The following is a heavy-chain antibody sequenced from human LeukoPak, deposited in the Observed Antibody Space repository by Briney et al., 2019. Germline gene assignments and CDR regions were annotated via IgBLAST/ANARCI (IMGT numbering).Heavy chain of an antibody. J-gene: IGHJ4*02. CDR2: ISGSGGST. CDR1: GFTFSSYA. Sequence: GGSLRLSCAASGFTFSSYAMSWVRQAPGEGLEWVSAISGSGGSTYYEDSVKGRFTISRDNSKTTQYLQMNSLRAEDTAVYYCAKVEWLDYWGQGTLVTVSS. CDR3: AKVEWLDY. D-gene: IGHD3-3*01. V-gene: IGHV3-23*01.